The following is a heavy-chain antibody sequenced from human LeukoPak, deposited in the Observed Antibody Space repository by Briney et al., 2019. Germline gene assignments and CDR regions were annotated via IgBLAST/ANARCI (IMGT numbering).Heavy chain of an antibody. CDR1: GFTFSSYG. CDR2: ISYDGSNK. J-gene: IGHJ3*02. CDR3: ARDPGPMTTFGGVAVNAFDI. D-gene: IGHD3-16*02. Sequence: PGGSLRLSCAASGFTFSSYGMHWVRQAPGKGLEWVAVISYDGSNKYYADSVKGRFTISRDNSKNTLYLQMNSLRAEDTAIYYCARDPGPMTTFGGVAVNAFDIWGQGTMVTVSS. V-gene: IGHV3-30*03.